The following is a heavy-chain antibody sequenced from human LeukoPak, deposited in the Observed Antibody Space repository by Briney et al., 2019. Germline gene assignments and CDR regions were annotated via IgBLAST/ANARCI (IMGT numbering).Heavy chain of an antibody. CDR3: ARHSANWREGDY. CDR1: GYTFNTYW. J-gene: IGHJ4*02. D-gene: IGHD4/OR15-4a*01. Sequence: GESLKISCKGFGYTFNTYWIGWVRQMPGKGLEWMGIIYPHDSDTRYSPSFQGQVTISADKSISTAHLQWSSLKASDTAMYYCARHSANWREGDYWGQGTLVTVSS. V-gene: IGHV5-51*01. CDR2: IYPHDSDT.